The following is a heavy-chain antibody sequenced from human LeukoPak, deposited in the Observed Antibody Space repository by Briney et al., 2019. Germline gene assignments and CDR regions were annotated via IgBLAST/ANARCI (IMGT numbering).Heavy chain of an antibody. CDR2: ISSSSSYI. Sequence: GGSLRLSCAASGFTFSSYSMNWVRQAPGKGLEWVSSISSSSSYIYYADSVKGRFTISRDNSKNTLYLQMNSLRAEDTAVYYCATPPTVTRNYWGQGTLVTVSS. D-gene: IGHD4-17*01. CDR3: ATPPTVTRNY. V-gene: IGHV3-21*04. CDR1: GFTFSSYS. J-gene: IGHJ4*02.